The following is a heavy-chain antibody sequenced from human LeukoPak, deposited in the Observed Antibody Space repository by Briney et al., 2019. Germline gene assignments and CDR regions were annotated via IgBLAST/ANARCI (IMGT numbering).Heavy chain of an antibody. Sequence: GESLKISCKGSGYSFTSYWIGWVRQMPGKGLEWMGIIYPGDSDTRYSPSFQGRVTISADKSISTAYLQWSSLKASDTAMYYCARQPSTVTTIRSGLDYWGQGTLVTVSS. CDR1: GYSFTSYW. CDR3: ARQPSTVTTIRSGLDY. CDR2: IYPGDSDT. V-gene: IGHV5-51*01. J-gene: IGHJ4*02. D-gene: IGHD4-17*01.